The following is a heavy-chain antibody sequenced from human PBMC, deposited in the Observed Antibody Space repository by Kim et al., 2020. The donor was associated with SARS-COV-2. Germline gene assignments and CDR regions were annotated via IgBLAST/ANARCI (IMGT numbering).Heavy chain of an antibody. CDR2: IWYDGSNK. J-gene: IGHJ3*02. CDR3: AVYSSSEDAFDI. CDR1: GFTFSSYG. Sequence: GGSLRLSCAASGFTFSSYGMHWVRQAPGKGLEWVAVIWYDGSNKYYADSVKGRFTISRDNSKNTLYLQMNSLRAEDTAVYYCAVYSSSEDAFDIWGQGTMVTVSS. D-gene: IGHD6-13*01. V-gene: IGHV3-33*01.